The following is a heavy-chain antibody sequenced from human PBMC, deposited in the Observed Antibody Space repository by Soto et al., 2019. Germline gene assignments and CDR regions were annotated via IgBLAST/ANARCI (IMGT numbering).Heavy chain of an antibody. CDR3: ARGVYCTNGVCYWFDP. CDR2: IKQDGSTK. Sequence: PGGSLRLSCAASGFVFSDYWMNWVRRTPGKGLEWVANIKQDGSTKYYVDSVKGRFTISRDNGKNSVSLQMNSLRAEDTATYYCARGVYCTNGVCYWFDPWGPGTQVTVSS. J-gene: IGHJ5*02. CDR1: GFVFSDYW. V-gene: IGHV3-7*01. D-gene: IGHD2-8*01.